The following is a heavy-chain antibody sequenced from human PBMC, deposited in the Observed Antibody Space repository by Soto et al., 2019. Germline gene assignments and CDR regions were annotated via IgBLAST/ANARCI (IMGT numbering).Heavy chain of an antibody. D-gene: IGHD6-19*01. CDR3: ARDKSPYSSGWHNRHFDY. CDR2: MSYDGSNK. CDR1: GFTFSSYA. V-gene: IGHV3-30-3*01. Sequence: QVQLVESGGGVVQPGRSLRLSCAASGFTFSSYAMHWVRQAPGKGLEWVAVMSYDGSNKYYADSVKGRFTISRDNSKNTLYLQMNRLGAEDTAVYYCARDKSPYSSGWHNRHFDYWCQGTLVTVSS. J-gene: IGHJ4*02.